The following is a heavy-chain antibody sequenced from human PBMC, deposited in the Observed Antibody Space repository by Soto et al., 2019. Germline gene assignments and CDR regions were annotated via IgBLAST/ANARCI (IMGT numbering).Heavy chain of an antibody. V-gene: IGHV3-74*01. J-gene: IGHJ4*02. Sequence: VPLVESGGGSVQPGGSLRLSCAASGFPFTGYWMHWVRQVPGKGPVWVARVDSAGSGTSYADSVKGRFTISRDNAKNTLSLQMDSLRVEDTAVYYCATVFEHWGQGIPVTVSS. CDR3: ATVFEH. CDR1: GFPFTGYW. CDR2: VDSAGSGT.